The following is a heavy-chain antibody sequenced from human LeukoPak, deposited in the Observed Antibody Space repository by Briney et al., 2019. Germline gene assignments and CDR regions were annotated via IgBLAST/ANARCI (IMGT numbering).Heavy chain of an antibody. CDR1: GFTFSSFA. D-gene: IGHD6-13*01. CDR3: AKDRWAAADYYFDY. V-gene: IGHV3-23*01. CDR2: ITGSAVAT. Sequence: GGSLRLSXAASGFTFSSFAMSWVRQAPRKGLEWVSTITGSAVATYYADSVKGRFTISRDNSKNTVYLQVNSLRAEDTAVYYCAKDRWAAADYYFDYWGQGTLVTVSS. J-gene: IGHJ4*02.